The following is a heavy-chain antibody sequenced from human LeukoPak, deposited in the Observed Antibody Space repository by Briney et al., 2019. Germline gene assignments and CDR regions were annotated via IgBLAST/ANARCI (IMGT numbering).Heavy chain of an antibody. CDR2: ISFDGSNE. CDR1: GFTFSNYA. D-gene: IGHD2-2*03. CDR3: ARLGYCSSTSCYEDAFGI. J-gene: IGHJ3*02. V-gene: IGHV3-30-3*01. Sequence: GRSLRLSCAVSGFTFSNYAMHWVRQAPGKGLERVAVISFDGSNEYYADSVKGRFTISRDNSKNTLYLQMNSLKPEDTAVYYCARLGYCSSTSCYEDAFGIWGQGTMVTVSS.